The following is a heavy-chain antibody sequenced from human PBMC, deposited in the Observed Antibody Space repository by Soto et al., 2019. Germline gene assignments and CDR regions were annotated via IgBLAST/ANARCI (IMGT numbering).Heavy chain of an antibody. V-gene: IGHV3-15*01. Sequence: PGGSLRLSCAASEFTFANAWISWVRQAPGKGLEWVGRIKSKADGGTTDYAAPVKGRFTISRDESQNTLYLQMNSKKTEDTAVYPCTSLYYGHWGQGPLVTVSS. D-gene: IGHD4-17*01. CDR2: IKSKADGGTT. CDR3: TSLYYGH. J-gene: IGHJ4*02. CDR1: EFTFANAW.